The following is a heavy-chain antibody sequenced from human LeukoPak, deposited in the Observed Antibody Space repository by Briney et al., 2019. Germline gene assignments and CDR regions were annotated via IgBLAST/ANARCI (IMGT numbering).Heavy chain of an antibody. CDR3: ARRPGWFDP. V-gene: IGHV4-4*02. CDR1: GGSISSNNW. J-gene: IGHJ5*02. Sequence: SGTLSLTCVVSGGSISSNNWWSWVRQPPGKGLERVGELYHSGSTNYNPSLKSRVTISVDKSKSQFSLKVSYVTAADTAVYYCARRPGWFDPWGQGALVTVSS. CDR2: LYHSGST.